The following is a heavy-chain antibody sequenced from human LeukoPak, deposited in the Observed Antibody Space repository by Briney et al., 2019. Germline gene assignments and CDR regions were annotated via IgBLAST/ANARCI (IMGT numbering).Heavy chain of an antibody. Sequence: SETLSLTCAVYGGSFNGYYWSWIRQHPGKGLEWIGYIYYSGSTYYNPSLKSRVTISVDTSKNQFSLKLSSVTAADTAVYYCARGNQQLVPYYFDYWGQGTLVTVSS. J-gene: IGHJ4*02. CDR2: IYYSGST. CDR1: GGSFNGYY. CDR3: ARGNQQLVPYYFDY. V-gene: IGHV4-31*11. D-gene: IGHD6-13*01.